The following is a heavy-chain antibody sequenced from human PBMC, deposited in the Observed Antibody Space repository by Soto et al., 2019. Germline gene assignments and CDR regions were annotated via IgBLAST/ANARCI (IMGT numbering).Heavy chain of an antibody. CDR2: IYYSGST. Sequence: PSETLSLTCTVSGGSISSSSYYWGWIRQPPGKGLEWIGSIYYSGSTYYNPSLKSRVTISVDTSKNQFSLKLSSVTAADTAVNYCARPLFDYCSGGSCYSQDNWFDPWGQGTLVTVSS. V-gene: IGHV4-39*01. D-gene: IGHD2-15*01. J-gene: IGHJ5*02. CDR1: GGSISSSSYY. CDR3: ARPLFDYCSGGSCYSQDNWFDP.